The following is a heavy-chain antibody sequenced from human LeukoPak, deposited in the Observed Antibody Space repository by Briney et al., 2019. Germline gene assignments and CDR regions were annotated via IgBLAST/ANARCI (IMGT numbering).Heavy chain of an antibody. CDR3: ARDSSGCFDY. Sequence: GRSLRLSCAASGFTFSSYGMHWVRQAPGKGLEWVAVIWYDGSNKYYADSVKGRFTISRDDSKNTLYLQMNSLRAEDTAVYYCARDSSGCFDYWGQGTLVTVSS. CDR1: GFTFSSYG. J-gene: IGHJ4*02. D-gene: IGHD6-19*01. CDR2: IWYDGSNK. V-gene: IGHV3-33*01.